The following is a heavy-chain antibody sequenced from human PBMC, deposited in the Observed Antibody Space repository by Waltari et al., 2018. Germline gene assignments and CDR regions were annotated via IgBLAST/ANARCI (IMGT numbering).Heavy chain of an antibody. V-gene: IGHV1-69*01. Sequence: QVQLVQSGAEVKKPWSSVKVSCKASGGTFSSYAISWVRQAPGRGLEWRGGIIPIFGTANYAQKFQGRVTNTADESTSTAYMEVSSLRSEDTAVYYCASVLVRGPLYYYYGMDVWGQGTTVTVSS. J-gene: IGHJ6*02. D-gene: IGHD3-10*01. CDR2: IIPIFGTA. CDR3: ASVLVRGPLYYYYGMDV. CDR1: GGTFSSYA.